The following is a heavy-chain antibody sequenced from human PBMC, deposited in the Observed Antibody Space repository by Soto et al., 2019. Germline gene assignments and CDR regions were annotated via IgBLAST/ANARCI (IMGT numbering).Heavy chain of an antibody. D-gene: IGHD6-13*01. Sequence: SETLSLTCSVSGGSISTSYWSWIRQPPGKELEWIGYIHYTGSTNYDPSLKSRVTISIDTSRNHFSLKLTSVTAADTAVYYCARLIGAIAAAGTWFDPWGQGTLVTVSS. CDR2: IHYTGST. CDR1: GGSISTSY. J-gene: IGHJ5*02. V-gene: IGHV4-59*08. CDR3: ARLIGAIAAAGTWFDP.